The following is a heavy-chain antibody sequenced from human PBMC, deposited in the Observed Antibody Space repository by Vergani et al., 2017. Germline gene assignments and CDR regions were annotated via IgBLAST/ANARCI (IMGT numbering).Heavy chain of an antibody. V-gene: IGHV3-23*01. D-gene: IGHD3-22*01. J-gene: IGHJ4*02. CDR2: ISGSGGST. Sequence: EVQLLESGGGLVQPGGSLRLSCAASGFTFSSYAMSWVRQAPGKGLEWVSAISGSGGSTYYADSVKGRFTISRDNAKNTLYLQMNSLRAEDTAVYYCAREGDSSGYYFDYWGQGTLVTVSS. CDR3: AREGDSSGYYFDY. CDR1: GFTFSSYA.